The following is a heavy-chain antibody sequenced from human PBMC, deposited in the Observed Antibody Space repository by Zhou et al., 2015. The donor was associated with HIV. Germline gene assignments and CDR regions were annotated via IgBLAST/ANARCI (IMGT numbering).Heavy chain of an antibody. V-gene: IGHV1-69*01. D-gene: IGHD2-2*01. CDR1: GGTFSSYA. Sequence: QVQLVQSGAEVKKPGSSVKVSCKASGGTFSSYAISWVRQAPGQGLEWMGGIIPIFGTVNYAQKFQGRVTITADESTSTAYMELSSLRSEDTAVYYCARERLRYQLSKGILDYWGQGTLVTVSS. J-gene: IGHJ4*02. CDR3: ARERLRYQLSKGILDY. CDR2: IIPIFGTV.